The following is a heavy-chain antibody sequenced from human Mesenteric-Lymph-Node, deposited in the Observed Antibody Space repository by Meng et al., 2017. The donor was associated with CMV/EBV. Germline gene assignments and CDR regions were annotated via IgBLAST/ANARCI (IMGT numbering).Heavy chain of an antibody. CDR1: GGSLSDYY. Sequence: SETLSLTCGVYGGSLSDYYWTWIRQAPGKGLEWIGEINHVGSTIYNPSLQSRVTMSVDTSRNQISLRLSSVTAADTAVYYCARVDFGGFDPWGQGTRVTVSS. D-gene: IGHD3/OR15-3a*01. J-gene: IGHJ5*02. V-gene: IGHV4-34*01. CDR2: INHVGST. CDR3: ARVDFGGFDP.